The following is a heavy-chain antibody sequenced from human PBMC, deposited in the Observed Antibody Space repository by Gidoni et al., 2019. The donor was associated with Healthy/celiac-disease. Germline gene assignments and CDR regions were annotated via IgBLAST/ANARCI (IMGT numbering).Heavy chain of an antibody. CDR2: IIPILGIA. CDR1: GGTFSSYT. J-gene: IGHJ6*02. Sequence: QVQLVQSGAEVKKPGSSVKVSCKASGGTFSSYTISWVRQAPGQGLEWMGRIIPILGIANYAQKVQGRVTITADKSTSTAYIELSSLRSEDTAVYYCAREVGYCSGGSCYGYYYYGMDVWGQGTTVTVSS. D-gene: IGHD2-15*01. CDR3: AREVGYCSGGSCYGYYYYGMDV. V-gene: IGHV1-69*08.